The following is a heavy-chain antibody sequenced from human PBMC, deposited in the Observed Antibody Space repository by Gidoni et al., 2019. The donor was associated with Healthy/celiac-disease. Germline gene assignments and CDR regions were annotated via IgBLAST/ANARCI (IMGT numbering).Heavy chain of an antibody. CDR2: ISRNGGST. V-gene: IGHV3-64*01. J-gene: IGHJ6*02. CDR1: AFTFSSYA. Sequence: EVQLVESGGGLVKPGGSLRLSCAASAFTFSSYAMHWVRQAPGKGREYVSAISRNGGSTYYANSLKGRFTISRDNSKNTLYLQMGSLRAEDMAVYYCARDPSSCSSTSCHPMDVWGQGTTVTVSS. D-gene: IGHD2-2*01. CDR3: ARDPSSCSSTSCHPMDV.